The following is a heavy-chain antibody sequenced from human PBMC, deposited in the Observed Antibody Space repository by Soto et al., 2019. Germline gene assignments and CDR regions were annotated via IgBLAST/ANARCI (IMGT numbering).Heavy chain of an antibody. CDR3: ARALSYSRSGYYYYYGMDV. D-gene: IGHD6-13*01. V-gene: IGHV1-8*01. J-gene: IGHJ6*02. CDR2: MNPNSGNT. CDR1: GYTFTSYD. Sequence: ASVKVSCKASGYTFTSYDINWVRQATGQGLEWMGWMNPNSGNTGYAQKFQGRVTMTRNTSISTAYMELSSLRSEDTAVYYCARALSYSRSGYYYYYGMDVWGQGTTVTVSS.